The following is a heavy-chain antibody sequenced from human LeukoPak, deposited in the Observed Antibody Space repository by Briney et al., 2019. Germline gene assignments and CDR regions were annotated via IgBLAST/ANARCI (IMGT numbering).Heavy chain of an antibody. CDR2: ISSSSYI. J-gene: IGHJ4*02. Sequence: PGGSLRLFCAASGFTFSNYNMNWVRQAPGKGLEWVSSISSSSYIYYADSVKGRFTISRDNAKNSLSLQMDSLRAEDTAVYYCARESWNDSPYFDYWGQGTLVTVSS. CDR3: ARESWNDSPYFDY. V-gene: IGHV3-21*01. CDR1: GFTFSNYN. D-gene: IGHD1-1*01.